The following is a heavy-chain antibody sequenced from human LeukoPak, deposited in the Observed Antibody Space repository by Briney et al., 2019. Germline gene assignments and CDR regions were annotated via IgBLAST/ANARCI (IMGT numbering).Heavy chain of an antibody. Sequence: ASVKVSCKASGYTFTSYDIHWVRQATGQGLEWMGWMNPNSGNSGYAQKFQGRVTMTRNTSISTAYMELSSLRSEDTAVYYCYYYGSGSYCTPFDYWGQGTLVTVSS. CDR1: GYTFTSYD. V-gene: IGHV1-8*01. D-gene: IGHD3-10*01. CDR3: YYYGSGSYCTPFDY. J-gene: IGHJ4*02. CDR2: MNPNSGNS.